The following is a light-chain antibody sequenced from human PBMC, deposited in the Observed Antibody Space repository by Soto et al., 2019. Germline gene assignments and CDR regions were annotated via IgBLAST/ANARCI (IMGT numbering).Light chain of an antibody. Sequence: QSALTQPASVSGSPGQSITISCTGTVSDVGGYNSVSWYQQHPGKAPKLMIYEVSHRPSGVSNRFSGSKSGNTASLTISGHQAEDEADYYCNSFTTSYTYVFVTGTKLTVL. J-gene: IGLJ1*01. V-gene: IGLV2-14*01. CDR1: VSDVGGYNS. CDR2: EVS. CDR3: NSFTTSYTYV.